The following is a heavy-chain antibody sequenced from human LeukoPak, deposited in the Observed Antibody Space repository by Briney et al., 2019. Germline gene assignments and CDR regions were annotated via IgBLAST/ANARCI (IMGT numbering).Heavy chain of an antibody. V-gene: IGHV4-34*01. CDR1: GGSFSGYY. CDR3: ARVTGYSYGSPYFDY. J-gene: IGHJ4*02. CDR2: INHSGST. Sequence: PSETLSLTCAVYGGSFSGYYWSWIRQPPGKGLEWIGEINHSGSTNYNPSLKSRVTISVDTSKNQFSLKLSSVTAADTAVYYCARVTGYSYGSPYFDYWGQGTLVTVSS. D-gene: IGHD5-18*01.